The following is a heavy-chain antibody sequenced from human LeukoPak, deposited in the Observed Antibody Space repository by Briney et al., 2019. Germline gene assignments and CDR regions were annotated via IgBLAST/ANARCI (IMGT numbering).Heavy chain of an antibody. CDR3: ARDLYDSPDYYGMDV. CDR2: ISGRGGSI. J-gene: IGHJ6*02. CDR1: GFTFSSYE. V-gene: IGHV3-48*03. Sequence: GGSLRLSCAASGFTFSSYEMHWVRQAPGKGLDWVSYISGRGGSIYYPDSVKGRFTIPRDNAKNSLYLQMNSLRAEDTAVYYCARDLYDSPDYYGMDVWGQGTTVTVSS. D-gene: IGHD2/OR15-2a*01.